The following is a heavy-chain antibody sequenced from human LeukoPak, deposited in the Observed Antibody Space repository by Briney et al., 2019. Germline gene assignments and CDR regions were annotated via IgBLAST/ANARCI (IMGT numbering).Heavy chain of an antibody. CDR3: ARIACGSSSVCYYYYMDV. J-gene: IGHJ6*03. CDR2: IIPIFGTA. CDR1: GGTFSSYA. Sequence: SVKVSCKASGGTFSSYAISWVRQAPGQGLEWMGGIIPIFGTANYAQKFQGRVTITADESTSTAYMELSSLRSEDTAVYYCARIACGSSSVCYYYYMDVWGKGTTVTVSS. V-gene: IGHV1-69*01. D-gene: IGHD6-6*01.